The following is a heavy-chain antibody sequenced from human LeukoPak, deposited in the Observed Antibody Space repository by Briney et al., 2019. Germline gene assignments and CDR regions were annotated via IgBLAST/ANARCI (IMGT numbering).Heavy chain of an antibody. CDR1: GFTFSSYW. V-gene: IGHV3-7*01. D-gene: IGHD6-13*01. J-gene: IGHJ4*02. Sequence: GGSLRLSCAASGFTFSSYWMSWVRQAPGKGLEWVANIKQDGSEKYYVDSVKGRFTISRDNAKNSLYLQMNSLRAEDTAVYYCAGDRFYSSSWDAEGTFDYWGQGTLVTVSS. CDR3: AGDRFYSSSWDAEGTFDY. CDR2: IKQDGSEK.